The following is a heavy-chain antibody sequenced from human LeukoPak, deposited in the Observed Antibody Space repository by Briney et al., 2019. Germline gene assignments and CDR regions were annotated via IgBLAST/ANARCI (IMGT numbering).Heavy chain of an antibody. V-gene: IGHV3-23*01. J-gene: IGHJ4*02. CDR1: GFTFSSYA. CDR2: ISGSGGST. Sequence: GWSLTLSCAASGFTFSSYAMRWLRQAPGKGLEWVSAISGSGGSTYYADSVKGRFTISRDNSKNTLYLQMNSLRAEDTAVYYCAKGYLRFGELLDYWGQGTLVTVFS. D-gene: IGHD3-10*01. CDR3: AKGYLRFGELLDY.